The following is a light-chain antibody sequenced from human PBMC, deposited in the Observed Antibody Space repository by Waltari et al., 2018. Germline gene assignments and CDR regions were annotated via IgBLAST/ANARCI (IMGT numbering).Light chain of an antibody. V-gene: IGLV2-14*01. CDR1: SNDVGGYGF. CDR3: SSHTATVPHV. J-gene: IGLJ1*01. Sequence: SALTQPASVSGSPGQSIPISCTGTSNDVGGYGFVSWYQQYPGKAPKLIIYEVSYRPSGISTRFSGSKSGNTASLTISGLQAEDEADYYCSSHTATVPHVFGTGTRVTVV. CDR2: EVS.